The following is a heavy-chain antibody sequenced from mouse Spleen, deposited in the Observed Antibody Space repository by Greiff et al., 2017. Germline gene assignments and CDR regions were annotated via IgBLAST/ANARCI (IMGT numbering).Heavy chain of an antibody. CDR1: GFSLTSYG. Sequence: VKLQESGPGLVQPSQSLSITCTVSGFSLTSYGVHWVRQSPGKGLEWLGVIWCDGSTDYNAAFISRLSISKDNSKSQVFFKMNSLQADDTAIYYCARKGWYAMDYWGQGTSVTVSS. CDR2: IWCDGST. J-gene: IGHJ4*01. CDR3: ARKGWYAMDY. V-gene: IGHV2-4-1*01. D-gene: IGHD3-3*01.